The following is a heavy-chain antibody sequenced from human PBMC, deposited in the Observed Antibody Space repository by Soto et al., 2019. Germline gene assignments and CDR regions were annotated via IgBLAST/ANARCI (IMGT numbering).Heavy chain of an antibody. J-gene: IGHJ4*02. CDR2: INAGNGDT. Sequence: ASVKVSCNASGYTFTSYPMHWVRQAPGQRLEWMGWINAGNGDTKYSQKFQGRVTITRDTSASTSYMELSSLRSEDTAVFYCERDWTHYASSSPGDYWGRGTLVTVS. CDR1: GYTFTSYP. V-gene: IGHV1-3*01. CDR3: ERDWTHYASSSPGDY. D-gene: IGHD3-22*01.